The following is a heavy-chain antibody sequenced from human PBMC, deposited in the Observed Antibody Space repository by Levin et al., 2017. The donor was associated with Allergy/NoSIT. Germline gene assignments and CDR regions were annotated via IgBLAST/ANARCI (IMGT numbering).Heavy chain of an antibody. J-gene: IGHJ4*02. D-gene: IGHD6-13*01. CDR2: ISYDGSNK. CDR3: AKDGGLAAAGPGADY. CDR1: GFTFSSYG. Sequence: GGSLRLSCAASGFTFSSYGMHWVRQAPGKGLEWVAVISYDGSNKYYVDSVKGRFTISRDNSKNTLYLQMNSLRAEDTAVYYCAKDGGLAAAGPGADYWGQGTVVTVSS. V-gene: IGHV3-30*18.